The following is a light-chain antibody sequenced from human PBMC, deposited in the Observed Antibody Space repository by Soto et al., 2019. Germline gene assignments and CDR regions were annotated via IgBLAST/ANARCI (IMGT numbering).Light chain of an antibody. J-gene: IGLJ1*01. Sequence: QSALTQPASVSGSPGQSITISCTGTSSDVGGYNYVSWYQQHPGKVPKLMIYDVSNRPSGVSNRFSGSKSGNTASLTISGLQAEDEADYYCSSYISSSTYVFGTGTKLTVL. CDR1: SSDVGGYNY. V-gene: IGLV2-14*01. CDR2: DVS. CDR3: SSYISSSTYV.